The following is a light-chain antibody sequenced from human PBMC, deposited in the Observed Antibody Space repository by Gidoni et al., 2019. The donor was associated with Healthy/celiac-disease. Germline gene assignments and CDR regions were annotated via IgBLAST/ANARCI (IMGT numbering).Light chain of an antibody. Sequence: EIVLSPPSATPPSSPGERATPSYRASQRVSSSYLAWYQQKPGQAPRLLIYGASSRATGIPDRFSGSGSGTDFTLTISRLEPEDFAEYYCQQYGSSPYTFGQGTKLEIK. CDR2: GAS. CDR3: QQYGSSPYT. CDR1: QRVSSSY. V-gene: IGKV3-20*01. J-gene: IGKJ2*01.